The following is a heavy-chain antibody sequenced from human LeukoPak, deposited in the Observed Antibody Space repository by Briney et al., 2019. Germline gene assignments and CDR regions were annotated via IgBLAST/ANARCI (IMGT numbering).Heavy chain of an antibody. CDR1: GGPISSYY. V-gene: IGHV4-4*09. D-gene: IGHD3-10*01. CDR3: ASGSMVRGVTHFDY. J-gene: IGHJ4*02. CDR2: IYTSGST. Sequence: SETLSLTCTVSGGPISSYYWSWIRQPPGKGLEWIGYIYTSGSTNYNPSLKSRVTISVDTSKNQFSLKLSSVTAADTAVYYCASGSMVRGVTHFDYWGQGTLVTVSS.